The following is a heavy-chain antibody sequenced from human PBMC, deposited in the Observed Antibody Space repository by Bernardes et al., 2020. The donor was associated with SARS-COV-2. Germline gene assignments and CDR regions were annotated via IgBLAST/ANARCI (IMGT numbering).Heavy chain of an antibody. CDR3: ATESRNSSSEWYFDL. CDR1: GLSLSGYY. D-gene: IGHD6-6*01. J-gene: IGHJ2*01. CDR2: IYYSGST. Sequence: SESLRLTCAVSGLSLSGYYRHWIRQPPGKGLEWIGSIYYSGSTTYNPSLKSRVTLSVDTSKSPFSPKLSSVTAADTAVYYFATESRNSSSEWYFDLWGRGTLVTVSS. V-gene: IGHV4-59*01.